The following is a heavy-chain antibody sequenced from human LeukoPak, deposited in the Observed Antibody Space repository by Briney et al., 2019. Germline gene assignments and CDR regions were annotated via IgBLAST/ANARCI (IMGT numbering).Heavy chain of an antibody. Sequence: ASVKVSCKASGYTFTSYGISWVRQAPGQGLEWMGWISAYNGNTNYAQKFQGRVTMTRSTSISTAYMELSSLRSEDTAVYYCARGRTDFDYWGQGTLVTVSS. D-gene: IGHD4-17*01. J-gene: IGHJ4*02. CDR3: ARGRTDFDY. V-gene: IGHV1-18*01. CDR2: ISAYNGNT. CDR1: GYTFTSYG.